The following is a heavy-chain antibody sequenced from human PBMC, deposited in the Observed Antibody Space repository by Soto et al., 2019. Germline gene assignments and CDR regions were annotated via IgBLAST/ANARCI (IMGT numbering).Heavy chain of an antibody. Sequence: SETLSLTCTVSGGSVSSCSYYWSWIRQPPGKGLEWIGYIYYSGSTNYNPSLKSRVTISVDTSKNQFSLKLSSVTAADTAVYYCAVVVTTGLGGFDYWGQGTLVPVS. CDR3: AVVVTTGLGGFDY. V-gene: IGHV4-61*01. J-gene: IGHJ4*02. CDR1: GGSVSSCSYY. D-gene: IGHD3-22*01. CDR2: IYYSGST.